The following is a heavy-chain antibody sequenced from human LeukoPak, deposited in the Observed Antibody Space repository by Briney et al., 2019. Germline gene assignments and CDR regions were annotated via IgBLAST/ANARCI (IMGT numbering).Heavy chain of an antibody. CDR1: GYTFTSYF. D-gene: IGHD4-17*01. V-gene: IGHV1-46*01. J-gene: IGHJ4*03. Sequence: GSVNETCKASGYTFTSYFMHWVRQAPGQGLDWMGIINPSGGSTSYAQKFQGRVTMTRDTSTSTVYMELSSLRSEDTAVYYCARDSADYGDYDYWGPGKPVAVSS. CDR2: INPSGGST. CDR3: ARDSADYGDYDY.